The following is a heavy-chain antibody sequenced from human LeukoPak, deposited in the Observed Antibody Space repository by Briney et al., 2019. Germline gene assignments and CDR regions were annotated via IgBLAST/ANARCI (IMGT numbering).Heavy chain of an antibody. D-gene: IGHD6-13*01. V-gene: IGHV4-4*02. CDR1: GSSISSSNW. J-gene: IGHJ4*02. CDR2: IFHSGST. Sequence: PSETLSLTCAVSGSSISSSNWWSWVRQPPGKGLEWIGEIFHSGSTNYNPSLKSRVTISVDKSKNQFSLKLSSVTAADTAVYYCASLVWAAADRQFYFFDFWGQGTLVTVSS. CDR3: ASLVWAAADRQFYFFDF.